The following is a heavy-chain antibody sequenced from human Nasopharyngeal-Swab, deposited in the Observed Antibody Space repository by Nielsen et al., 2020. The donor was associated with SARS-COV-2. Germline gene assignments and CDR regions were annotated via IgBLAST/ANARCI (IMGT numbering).Heavy chain of an antibody. D-gene: IGHD4-11*01. V-gene: IGHV5-51*01. CDR1: GYSFTSYW. CDR3: ARRHEVRTTVTHYYYYGMDV. J-gene: IGHJ6*02. Sequence: GESLKISCKGSGYSFTSYWIGWVRQMPGTGLEWMGIIYPGDSDTRYSPSFQGQVTISADKSISTAYLQWSSLKASDTAMYYCARRHEVRTTVTHYYYYGMDVWGQGTTATVSS. CDR2: IYPGDSDT.